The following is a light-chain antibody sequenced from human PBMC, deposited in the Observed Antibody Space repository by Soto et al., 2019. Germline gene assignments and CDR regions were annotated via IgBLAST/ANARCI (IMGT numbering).Light chain of an antibody. J-gene: IGKJ4*01. CDR3: QQRSNWPF. CDR2: DAS. Sequence: EVVLTQSPATLSLSPGERATLSCRASQSIGSYLAWYQQKPGQAPRLLIYDASKRATDIPARFSGSGSGTDFTLSISRLEPEDFEVYYCQQRSNWPFFGGGTKVEIK. V-gene: IGKV3-11*01. CDR1: QSIGSY.